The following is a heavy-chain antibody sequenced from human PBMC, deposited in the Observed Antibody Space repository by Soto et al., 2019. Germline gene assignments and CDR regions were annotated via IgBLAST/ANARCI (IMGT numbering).Heavy chain of an antibody. CDR2: ISSTDSAT. J-gene: IGHJ1*01. Sequence: PGGSLRLSCSASGFTFSTSNLHWVRQVPGKGLQWVAVISSTDSATYYADSVKGRFTISRDNSKNTLYLQMKSLRPDDTAVYYCARRNRWFEGEFHNWGQGDLVTLSS. CDR3: ARRNRWFEGEFHN. D-gene: IGHD3-10*01. V-gene: IGHV3-30-3*01. CDR1: GFTFSTSN.